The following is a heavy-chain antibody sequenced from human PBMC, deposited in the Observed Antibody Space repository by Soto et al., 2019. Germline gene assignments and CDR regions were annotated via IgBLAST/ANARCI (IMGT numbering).Heavy chain of an antibody. CDR2: ISWNSGSI. V-gene: IGHV3-9*01. J-gene: IGHJ4*02. CDR1: GFTFDDYA. Sequence: DVQLVESGGGLVQPGRSLRLSCAASGFTFDDYAMHWVRQAPGKGLEWVSGISWNSGSIGYADSVKGRFTISRDNAKNSLYLQMNSLRAEDTALYYCAKDGGYQLLLYYFDYWGQGTLVTVSS. CDR3: AKDGGYQLLLYYFDY. D-gene: IGHD2-2*01.